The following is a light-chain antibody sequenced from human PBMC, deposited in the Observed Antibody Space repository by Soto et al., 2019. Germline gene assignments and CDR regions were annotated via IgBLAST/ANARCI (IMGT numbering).Light chain of an antibody. CDR2: AAS. J-gene: IGKJ1*01. CDR3: QQSYRTPQT. Sequence: DIQMTQSPSSLSASVGDRVTITCRASQGINTYLNWYQQKPGKAPKFLIYAASSLQSGVPSRFSGSGSGTDFTLTISSLQPEDFVTYYCQQSYRTPQTFGQGTKVEIK. CDR1: QGINTY. V-gene: IGKV1-39*01.